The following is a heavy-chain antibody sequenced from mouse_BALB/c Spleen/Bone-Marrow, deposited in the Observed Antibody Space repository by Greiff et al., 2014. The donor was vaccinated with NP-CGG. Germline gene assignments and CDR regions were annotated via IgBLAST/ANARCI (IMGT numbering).Heavy chain of an antibody. V-gene: IGHV2-9*02. Sequence: VQGVESGPGLVAPSQSLFITCTVSGFSLTNYGVHWVRQPPGKGLEWLGVIWADGSTNYNSALMSRLSISKDNSKSQVFFKMNSLQTDDTAMYYCARITTATGAMDYWGQGTSVTVSS. CDR2: IWADGST. D-gene: IGHD1-2*01. CDR3: ARITTATGAMDY. J-gene: IGHJ4*01. CDR1: GFSLTNYG.